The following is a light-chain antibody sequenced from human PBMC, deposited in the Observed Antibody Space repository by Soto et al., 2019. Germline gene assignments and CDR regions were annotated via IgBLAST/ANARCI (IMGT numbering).Light chain of an antibody. CDR3: QHYNSYSEA. Sequence: DIVLTQSPDSLAVSLGERASFNCKSSQSLFYSANNRNYLAWYRQKPGQPPQLLLYWASTRESGVPDRFNGSGSGTDFSLTISSLQPDDFATYYCQHYNSYSEAFGQGTKVELK. V-gene: IGKV4-1*01. CDR1: QSLFYSANNRNY. J-gene: IGKJ1*01. CDR2: WAS.